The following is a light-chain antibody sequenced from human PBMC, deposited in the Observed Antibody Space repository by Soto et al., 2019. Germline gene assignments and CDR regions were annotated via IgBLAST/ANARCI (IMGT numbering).Light chain of an antibody. J-gene: IGLJ1*01. Sequence: SYELTQPPSVSVAPGPTARITCGGDNIGSKSVHWYQQKPGQAPVLVVYNDRDRPSGIPERFSGSNSGNTATLTISRVEAGDEADYYCQLWVSSSHHFYAFGTGTKVTVL. CDR1: NIGSKS. CDR3: QLWVSSSHHFYA. CDR2: NDR. V-gene: IGLV3-21*02.